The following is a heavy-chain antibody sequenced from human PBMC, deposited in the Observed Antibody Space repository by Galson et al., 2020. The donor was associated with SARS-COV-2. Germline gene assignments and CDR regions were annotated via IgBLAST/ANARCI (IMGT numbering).Heavy chain of an antibody. CDR3: ARGRSSSSWPPMPPHNWFDP. V-gene: IGHV4-34*01. J-gene: IGHJ5*02. CDR2: INHSGST. D-gene: IGHD6-13*01. CDR1: GGSFSGYY. Sequence: ETSETLSLTCAVYGGSFSGYYWSWIRQPPGKGLEWIGEINHSGSTNYNPSLKSRVTISVDTSKNQFSLKLSSVTAADTAVYYCARGRSSSSWPPMPPHNWFDPWGQGTLVTVSS.